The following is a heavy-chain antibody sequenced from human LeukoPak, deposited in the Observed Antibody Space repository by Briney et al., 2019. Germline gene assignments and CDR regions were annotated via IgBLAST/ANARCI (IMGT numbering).Heavy chain of an antibody. D-gene: IGHD3-22*01. CDR2: IYYSGST. Sequence: SETLSLTCAVYGGSFSSYYWSWIRQPPGKGLEWIGYIYYSGSTNYNPSLKSRVTISVDTSKNQFSLKLSSVTAADTAVYYCARDTGYYYDSSGSRRYYYYMDVWGKGTTVTVSS. J-gene: IGHJ6*03. CDR1: GGSFSSYY. V-gene: IGHV4-59*01. CDR3: ARDTGYYYDSSGSRRYYYYMDV.